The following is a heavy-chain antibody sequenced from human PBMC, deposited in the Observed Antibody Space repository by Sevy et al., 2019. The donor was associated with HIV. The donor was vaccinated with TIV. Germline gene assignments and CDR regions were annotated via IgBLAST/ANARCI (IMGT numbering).Heavy chain of an antibody. V-gene: IGHV1-24*01. D-gene: IGHD3-22*01. J-gene: IGHJ4*02. CDR2: FDPEDGET. CDR1: GYTLTELS. CDR3: ATGPSYYDSSGYYY. Sequence: ASVKVSCKVSGYTLTELSMHWVRQAPGKGLEWMGGFDPEDGETIYAQKFQGRVTMTEDTSTDTAYMELSSLRSEDMAVYYCATGPSYYDSSGYYYWGQGTLVTVSS.